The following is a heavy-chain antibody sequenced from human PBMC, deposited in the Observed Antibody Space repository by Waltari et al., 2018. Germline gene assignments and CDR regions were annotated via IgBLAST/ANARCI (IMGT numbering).Heavy chain of an antibody. Sequence: QVQLQESGPSRLKPSENLSLICTVSGGSISGFYWSWGRQPPGKGLDWIGYIYYTGSPNFNPSLKSRVTMSVDTSKNQFSLKLSSVTAADTAFYYCARGGGGDWEWFDPWGQGTLVTVSS. V-gene: IGHV4-59*01. CDR1: GGSISGFY. D-gene: IGHD2-21*02. CDR2: IYYTGSP. J-gene: IGHJ5*02. CDR3: ARGGGGDWEWFDP.